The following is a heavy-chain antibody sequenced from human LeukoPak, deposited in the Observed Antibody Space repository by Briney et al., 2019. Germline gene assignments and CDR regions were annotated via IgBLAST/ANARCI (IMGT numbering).Heavy chain of an antibody. CDR3: ATDSDCSGGSCYSVDWFDP. J-gene: IGHJ5*02. CDR2: FDPEDGET. V-gene: IGHV1-24*01. CDR1: GYTLTELS. D-gene: IGHD2-15*01. Sequence: ASVKVSCKVSGYTLTELSMHWVRQAPGKGLEWMGGFDPEDGETIYAQKFQGRVTMTEDTSTDTAYMELSSLRSEDTAVYYSATDSDCSGGSCYSVDWFDPWGQGTLVTVSS.